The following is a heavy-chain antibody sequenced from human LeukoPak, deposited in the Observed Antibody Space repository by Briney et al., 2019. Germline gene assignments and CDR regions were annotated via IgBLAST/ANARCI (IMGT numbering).Heavy chain of an antibody. CDR1: GGSFSGYY. D-gene: IGHD3-3*01. J-gene: IGHJ4*02. Sequence: SETLSLTCAVYGGSFSGYYWSWIRQPPGKGLEWIGEINHSGSTNYNPSLKSRVTISVDTSKNQFSLKLSSVTAADTAVYYCARVMYDFWSGFSWPDYWGQGTLVTVSS. CDR3: ARVMYDFWSGFSWPDY. V-gene: IGHV4-34*01. CDR2: INHSGST.